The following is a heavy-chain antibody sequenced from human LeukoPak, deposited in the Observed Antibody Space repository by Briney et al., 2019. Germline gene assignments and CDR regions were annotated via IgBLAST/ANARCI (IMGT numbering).Heavy chain of an antibody. CDR2: IYYSGST. CDR3: ARVGSNCGGDCYSHAFDI. V-gene: IGHV4-59*01. D-gene: IGHD2-21*02. J-gene: IGHJ3*02. CDR1: GGSISSYY. Sequence: SETLSLTCTVSGGSISSYYWSWIRQPPGKGLEWIGYIYYSGSTNYNPSLKSRVTISVDTSKNQFSLKLSSVTAADTAVYYCARVGSNCGGDCYSHAFDIWGQGTMVTVSS.